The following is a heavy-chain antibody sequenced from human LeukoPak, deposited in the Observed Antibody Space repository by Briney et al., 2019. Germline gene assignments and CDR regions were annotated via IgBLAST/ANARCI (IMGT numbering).Heavy chain of an antibody. CDR3: ARERPDCSSTSCQGLWCFEI. Sequence: PSETLSLTCAVYGGSFSDYHWSWIRQPPGKGLEWIGEINHSGSTNYNPFLKSRVTISVDTSKNQFSLKLSSVTAADTAVYYCARERPDCSSTSCQGLWCFEIWGQGTMVTVSS. D-gene: IGHD2-2*01. V-gene: IGHV4-34*01. CDR2: INHSGST. J-gene: IGHJ3*02. CDR1: GGSFSDYH.